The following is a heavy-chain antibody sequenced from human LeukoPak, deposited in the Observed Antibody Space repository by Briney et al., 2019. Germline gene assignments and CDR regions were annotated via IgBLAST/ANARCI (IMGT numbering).Heavy chain of an antibody. Sequence: GSLRLSCAASGFTFSSYALSWVRQSPGKGLEWIGEINHSGSTNYNPSLKSRVTISVDTSKNQFSLKLSSVTAADTAVYYCARAGGESGYDYIFDYWGQGTLVTVSS. J-gene: IGHJ4*02. CDR2: INHSGST. CDR1: GFTFSSYA. V-gene: IGHV4-34*01. D-gene: IGHD5-12*01. CDR3: ARAGGESGYDYIFDY.